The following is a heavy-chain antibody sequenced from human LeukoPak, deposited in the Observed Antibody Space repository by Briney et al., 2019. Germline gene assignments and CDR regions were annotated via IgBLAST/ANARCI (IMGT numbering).Heavy chain of an antibody. CDR2: ISWNSGSI. V-gene: IGHV3-9*01. D-gene: IGHD6-19*01. J-gene: IGHJ4*02. CDR3: AKNADYSSGWYGGGCFDY. CDR1: GFTFDDYA. Sequence: GGSLRLSCAASGFTFDDYAMHWVRQAPGKGLEWVSGISWNSGSIGYADSVKGRFTISRDNAKNSLYLQMNSLRAEDTALYYCAKNADYSSGWYGGGCFDYWGQGTLVTVSS.